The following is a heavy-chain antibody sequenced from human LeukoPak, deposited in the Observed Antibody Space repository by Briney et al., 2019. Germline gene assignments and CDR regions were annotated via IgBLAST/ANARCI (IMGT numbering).Heavy chain of an antibody. J-gene: IGHJ4*02. CDR2: IYHSGST. CDR1: GYSISSGYY. CDR3: ARGTPYYYDSSGYSAFDY. V-gene: IGHV4-38-2*02. Sequence: PSETLSLTCTVSGYSISSGYYWGWIRQPPGKGLEWIGSIYHSGSTYYNPSLKSRVTISVDTSKNRFSLKLSSVTAADTAVYYCARGTPYYYDSSGYSAFDYWGQGTLVTVSS. D-gene: IGHD3-22*01.